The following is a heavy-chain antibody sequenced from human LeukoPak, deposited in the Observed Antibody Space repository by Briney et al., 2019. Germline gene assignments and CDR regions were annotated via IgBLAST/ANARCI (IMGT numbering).Heavy chain of an antibody. J-gene: IGHJ4*02. CDR2: ISGSGGST. CDR1: GFTFSSYA. V-gene: IGHV3-23*01. CDR3: AKLVRYFDWLAASPNFDY. D-gene: IGHD3-9*01. Sequence: GGSLRLSCAASGFTFSSYAMSWVRQAPGEGLEWVSAISGSGGSTYYAGSVKGRFTISRDNSKNTLYLQMNSLRAEDTAVYYCAKLVRYFDWLAASPNFDYWGQGTLVTVSS.